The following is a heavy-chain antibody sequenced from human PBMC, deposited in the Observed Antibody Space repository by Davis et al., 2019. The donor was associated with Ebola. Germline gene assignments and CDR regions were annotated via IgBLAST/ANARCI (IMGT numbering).Heavy chain of an antibody. J-gene: IGHJ6*02. Sequence: GESLKISCAASGFTFSSYGMHWVRQAPGKGLEWVAVISYDGSNKYYADSVKGRFTISRDNSKNTLYLQMNSLRAEDTAVYYCAKDGGIAAAGYYYYYGMDVWGQGTTVTVSS. CDR1: GFTFSSYG. V-gene: IGHV3-30*18. CDR2: ISYDGSNK. CDR3: AKDGGIAAAGYYYYYGMDV. D-gene: IGHD6-13*01.